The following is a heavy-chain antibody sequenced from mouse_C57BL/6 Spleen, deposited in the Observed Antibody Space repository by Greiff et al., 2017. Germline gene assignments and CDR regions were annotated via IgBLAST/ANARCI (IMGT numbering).Heavy chain of an antibody. CDR1: GYTFTSSW. D-gene: IGHD1-1*01. Sequence: VQLQQSGAELVMPGASVKLSCKASGYTFTSSWMHWVKQRPGQGLEWIGGIDPSDGDTNYNQKFKGKSTLTVDKSSSTAYMQLSSLTSEDSAVYYCARYDNTVSYYFDYWGQGTTVTVSS. V-gene: IGHV1-69*01. J-gene: IGHJ2*01. CDR3: ARYDNTVSYYFDY. CDR2: IDPSDGDT.